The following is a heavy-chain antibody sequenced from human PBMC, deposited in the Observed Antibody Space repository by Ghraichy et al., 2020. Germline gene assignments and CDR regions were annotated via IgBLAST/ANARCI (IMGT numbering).Heavy chain of an antibody. D-gene: IGHD6-13*01. V-gene: IGHV4-39*01. CDR1: VGSISTSSYY. CDR2: IYYTGNT. J-gene: IGHJ5*02. Sequence: SETLSLTCTVSVGSISTSSYYWGWIRQPPGKGLEWIGTIYYTGNTDYNPSLKSRVTISVDTSKNQFSMKLSSVTAADTAVYHCARRHSSSWYWFDPWGQGTLVSVYS. CDR3: ARRHSSSWYWFDP.